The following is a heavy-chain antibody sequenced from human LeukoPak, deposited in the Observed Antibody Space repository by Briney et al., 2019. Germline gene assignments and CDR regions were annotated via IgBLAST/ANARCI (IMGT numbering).Heavy chain of an antibody. Sequence: SETLSLTCTVSGGAISSSSYYWGWIRQPPGKGLEWIGSIYYSGSTYYNPSLKSRVTISLDTSKNQFSLKLSSVTAADTAVYYCARHYYDSSGLVDYWGQGTLVTVSS. D-gene: IGHD3-22*01. CDR2: IYYSGST. CDR1: GGAISSSSYY. J-gene: IGHJ4*02. V-gene: IGHV4-39*01. CDR3: ARHYYDSSGLVDY.